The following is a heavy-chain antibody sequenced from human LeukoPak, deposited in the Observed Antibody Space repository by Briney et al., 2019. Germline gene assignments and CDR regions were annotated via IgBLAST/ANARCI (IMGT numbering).Heavy chain of an antibody. CDR3: ARGVGLRGVIIDYFDY. V-gene: IGHV1-2*02. D-gene: IGHD3-10*01. CDR1: GYTFTGYN. CDR2: FNPNSGGT. J-gene: IGHJ4*02. Sequence: AASVKVSCKASGYTFTGYNLHWVRQAPGQGLEWMGWFNPNSGGTNYAQKFQGRVTMTRDTSINTAYMELSRLRSDDTAVYYCARGVGLRGVIIDYFDYWGQGRLVTVSS.